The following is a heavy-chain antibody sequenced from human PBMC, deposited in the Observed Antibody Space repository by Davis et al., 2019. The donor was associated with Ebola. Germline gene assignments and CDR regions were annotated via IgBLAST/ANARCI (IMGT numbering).Heavy chain of an antibody. CDR1: GGTFSNYV. CDR3: ARSIWASRAFDV. J-gene: IGHJ3*01. D-gene: IGHD6-6*01. V-gene: IGHV1-69*13. Sequence: SVKVSCKPSGGTFSNYVITWVRQAPGRSLEWMGGTIPIYGTTKYAQKFQGRLTITADEPTSTAYMDLSSLRSEDTAIYFCARSIWASRAFDVWGQGTVVTVSS. CDR2: TIPIYGTT.